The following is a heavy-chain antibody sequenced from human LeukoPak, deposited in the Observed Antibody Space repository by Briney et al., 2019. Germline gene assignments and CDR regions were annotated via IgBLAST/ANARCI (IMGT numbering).Heavy chain of an antibody. CDR1: GFTFSSYG. V-gene: IGHV3-30*02. D-gene: IGHD3-10*01. CDR2: IRYDGSNK. CDR3: ARRPAGSYYYYYYYMDV. Sequence: PGGSLRLSCAASGFTFSSYGMHWVRQAPGKGLEWVAFIRYDGSNKYYADSVKGRFTISRDNSKNTLYLQMNSLRAEDTAVYYCARRPAGSYYYYYYYMDVWGKGTTVTISS. J-gene: IGHJ6*03.